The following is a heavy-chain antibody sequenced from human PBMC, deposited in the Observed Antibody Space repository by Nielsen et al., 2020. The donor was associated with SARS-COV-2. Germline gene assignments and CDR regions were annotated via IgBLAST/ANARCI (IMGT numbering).Heavy chain of an antibody. V-gene: IGHV4-34*12. J-gene: IGHJ6*03. Sequence: GSLRLSCRFYGASFSDYYWTWIRQSPGKGLDWIGEIVHSESPNYNPSLKSRVTISTDMSKNQFSLTLTSVTAADTAVYYCARKSSSSSGSYYYYLDVWGEGTTVTVSS. D-gene: IGHD6-6*01. CDR3: ARKSSSSSGSYYYYLDV. CDR2: IVHSESP. CDR1: GASFSDYY.